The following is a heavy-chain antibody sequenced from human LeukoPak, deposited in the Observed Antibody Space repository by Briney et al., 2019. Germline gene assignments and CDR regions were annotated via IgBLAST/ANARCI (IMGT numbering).Heavy chain of an antibody. Sequence: PGGSLRLSCAASGVPFIGYTMHWGGQAQGKGGEGVAGIPYDGSQNSYADSVKGRFSISRDNSKSALYLQLSSLRPEDTAVYYCAREGRFKAQHLFDYWGQGTMVTVSS. J-gene: IGHJ4*02. V-gene: IGHV3-30*04. CDR3: AREGRFKAQHLFDY. D-gene: IGHD2-2*01. CDR1: GVPFIGYT. CDR2: IPYDGSQN.